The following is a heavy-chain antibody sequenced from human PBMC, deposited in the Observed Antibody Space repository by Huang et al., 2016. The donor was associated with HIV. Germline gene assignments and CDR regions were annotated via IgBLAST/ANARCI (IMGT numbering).Heavy chain of an antibody. CDR3: ARQPYCGGDCAHYYYFYMDV. CDR2: IIPMFGTT. J-gene: IGHJ6*03. CDR1: GGTLSTNA. Sequence: QVQLVQSGAEVKRPGASVKVSCRASGGTLSTNAVSWVRQAPGQGLEWMGGIIPMFGTTNYAQRFQGKVTITADESSSTVYMELSSLRSDDTAVYYCARQPYCGGDCAHYYYFYMDVWGKGTTVTVSS. V-gene: IGHV1-69*13. D-gene: IGHD2-21*02.